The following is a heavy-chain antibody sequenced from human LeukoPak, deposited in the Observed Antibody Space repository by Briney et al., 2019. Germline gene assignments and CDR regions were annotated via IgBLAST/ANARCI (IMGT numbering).Heavy chain of an antibody. V-gene: IGHV1-2*02. CDR2: INPNSGGT. CDR3: ARDYDSSGPFDY. D-gene: IGHD3-22*01. J-gene: IGHJ4*02. Sequence: ASVTVSCKASGYTFTTYGFSWVRQAPGQGLEWMGWINPNSGGTNYAQKFQGRVTMTRDTSISTAYMELSRLRSDDTAVYYCARDYDSSGPFDYWGQGTLVTVSS. CDR1: GYTFTTYG.